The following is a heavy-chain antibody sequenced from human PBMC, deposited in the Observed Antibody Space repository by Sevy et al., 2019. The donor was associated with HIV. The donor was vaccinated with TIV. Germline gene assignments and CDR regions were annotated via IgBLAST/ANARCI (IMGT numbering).Heavy chain of an antibody. CDR1: GGSISSGDYF. D-gene: IGHD4-17*01. Sequence: SETLSLSCTVSGGSISSGDYFWSWIRQPPGKGLESIGYIYYSGTTYYDPSLKSRVTISVDTCKNQFSLKLSSVTAADTAVYYCARADGANSGGLDWGQGTLVTVSS. V-gene: IGHV4-30-4*01. CDR2: IYYSGTT. CDR3: ARADGANSGGLD. J-gene: IGHJ4*02.